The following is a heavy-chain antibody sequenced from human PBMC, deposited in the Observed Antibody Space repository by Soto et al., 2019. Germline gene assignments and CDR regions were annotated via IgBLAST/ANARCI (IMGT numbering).Heavy chain of an antibody. CDR1: GLTISGKKY. D-gene: IGHD1-1*01. V-gene: IGHV3-53*01. CDR2: LYDVDGS. J-gene: IGHJ3*01. Sequence: DVQLVESGGGVIQPGESLRLSCAAFGLTISGKKYVAWVRQAPGEGLEWVSALYDVDGSFYADSVKGRFTTSSESSKTTVYLQMNDLRPDDTAVYYCATWHEREHAYDVWGQGTTVTVSS. CDR3: ATWHEREHAYDV.